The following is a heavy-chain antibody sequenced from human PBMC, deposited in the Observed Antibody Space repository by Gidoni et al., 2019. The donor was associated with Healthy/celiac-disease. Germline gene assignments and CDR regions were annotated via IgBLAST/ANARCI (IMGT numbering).Heavy chain of an antibody. D-gene: IGHD3-10*01. V-gene: IGHV3-23*01. Sequence: EVQLLESGGGLVQPGGSLRLSCAASGFTFSSYAMSWVRQAPGKGLEWVSAISGSGGSTYYAYSVKGRFTISRDNSKNTLYLQMNSLRAEDTAVYYCAKAFYGSGSYYNGDYYFDYWGQGTLVTVSS. CDR1: GFTFSSYA. J-gene: IGHJ4*02. CDR3: AKAFYGSGSYYNGDYYFDY. CDR2: ISGSGGST.